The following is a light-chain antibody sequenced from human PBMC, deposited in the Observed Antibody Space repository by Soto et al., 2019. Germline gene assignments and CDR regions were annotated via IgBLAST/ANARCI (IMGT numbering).Light chain of an antibody. CDR2: GAS. Sequence: EIVLTQSPGTLSLSPGERATLSCRASQSVSSSYLAWYQQKPGQAPRLLIYGASSRATGIPDRLSGSGSGTDFTLTISRLEPEDFAVYYCQQYGSSLLFTFGPGTKVDIK. CDR3: QQYGSSLLFT. V-gene: IGKV3-20*01. J-gene: IGKJ3*01. CDR1: QSVSSSY.